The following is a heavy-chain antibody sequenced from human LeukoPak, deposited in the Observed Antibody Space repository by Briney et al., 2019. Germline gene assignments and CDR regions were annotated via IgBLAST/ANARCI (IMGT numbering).Heavy chain of an antibody. J-gene: IGHJ6*04. CDR3: AELGITMIGGV. Sequence: GGSLRLSCAASGFTFSNYWMHWVRQAPGKGLVWVSRLNSDGSSTNYADSVKGRFTISRDNAKNSLYLQMNSLRAEDTAVYYCAELGITMIGGVWGKGTTVTISS. CDR2: LNSDGSST. CDR1: GFTFSNYW. V-gene: IGHV3-74*01. D-gene: IGHD3-10*02.